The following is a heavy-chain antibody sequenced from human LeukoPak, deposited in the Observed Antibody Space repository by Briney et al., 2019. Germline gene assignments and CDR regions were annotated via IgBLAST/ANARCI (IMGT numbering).Heavy chain of an antibody. D-gene: IGHD3-22*01. CDR1: GYTFTGYY. CDR2: INPNSGGK. V-gene: IGHV1-2*02. CDR3: AREPGNYYDSSGYYYAGAFDI. J-gene: IGHJ3*02. Sequence: ASVKVSCKASGYTFTGYYMHWVRQAPGQGLEWMGWINPNSGGKNYAQRFQGRVTMTRDTSISTAYMELSRLRSDDTAVYYCAREPGNYYDSSGYYYAGAFDIWGQGTMVTVSS.